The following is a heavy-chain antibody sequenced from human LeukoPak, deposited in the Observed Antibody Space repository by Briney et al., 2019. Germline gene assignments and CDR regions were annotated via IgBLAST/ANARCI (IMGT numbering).Heavy chain of an antibody. Sequence: SETLSLTCAVSGGSISSSNWWSWVRQPPGKGLEWIGEIYHSGSTNYNPSLKSRVTISVDRSKNQFSLKLSSVTAADTAVYYCAREDFWSGYQYFDYWGQGTLVTVSS. CDR2: IYHSGST. CDR3: AREDFWSGYQYFDY. V-gene: IGHV4-4*02. J-gene: IGHJ4*02. CDR1: GGSISSSNW. D-gene: IGHD3-3*01.